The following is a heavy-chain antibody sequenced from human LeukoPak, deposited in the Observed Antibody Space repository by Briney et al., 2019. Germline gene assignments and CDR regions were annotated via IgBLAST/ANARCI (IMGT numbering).Heavy chain of an antibody. Sequence: ASVKVSCKASGYTFTGYYMHWVRQAPGQGLEWMGWINPNSGGTNYAQKFQGRVTMTRDTSISTAYMELSRLRSDDTAVYYCARLNYYDSSGYWAFDIWGQGTMVTVSS. J-gene: IGHJ3*02. CDR2: INPNSGGT. V-gene: IGHV1-2*02. CDR3: ARLNYYDSSGYWAFDI. D-gene: IGHD3-22*01. CDR1: GYTFTGYY.